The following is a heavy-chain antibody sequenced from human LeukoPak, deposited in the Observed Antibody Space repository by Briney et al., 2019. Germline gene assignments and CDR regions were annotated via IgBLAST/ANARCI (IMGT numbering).Heavy chain of an antibody. CDR2: ISSSSSYI. CDR1: GFTFSSYS. D-gene: IGHD6-6*01. Sequence: PGGSLRLSXAASGFTFSSYSMNWVRQAPGKGLEWVSSISSSSSYIYYADSVKGRFTISRDNAKNSLYLQMNSLRAEDTAVYYCARDIIAARPGNWFDPWGQGTLVTVSS. J-gene: IGHJ5*02. CDR3: ARDIIAARPGNWFDP. V-gene: IGHV3-21*01.